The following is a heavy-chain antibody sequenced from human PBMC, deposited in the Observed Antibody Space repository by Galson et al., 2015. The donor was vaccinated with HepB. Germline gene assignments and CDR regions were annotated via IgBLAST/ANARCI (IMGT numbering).Heavy chain of an antibody. CDR3: ARGDDFWSLRKYYFDY. Sequence: SLRLSCAASGFTFSSYSMNWVRQAPGKGLEWVSSISSSSSYIYYADSVKGRFTISRDNAKNSLYLQMNSLRAEDTAVYYCARGDDFWSLRKYYFDYWGQGTLVTVSS. J-gene: IGHJ4*02. D-gene: IGHD3-3*01. V-gene: IGHV3-21*01. CDR2: ISSSSSYI. CDR1: GFTFSSYS.